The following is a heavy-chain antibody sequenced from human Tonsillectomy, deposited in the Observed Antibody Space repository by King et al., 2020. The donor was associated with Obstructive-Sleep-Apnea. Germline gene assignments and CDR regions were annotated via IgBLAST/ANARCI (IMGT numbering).Heavy chain of an antibody. CDR2: ISWNSGRI. V-gene: IGHV3-9*01. J-gene: IGHJ3*02. D-gene: IGHD4-17*01. Sequence: VQLVESGGGLVQPGRSLRLSCAASGFTFDDYAMHWVRQAPGKGLDGVSGISWNSGRIFYADSAKGRFTISRDNAKNSLYLQMNSLRAEDTALYYCAKGDPYGDYVAFDIWGQGTMVTVSS. CDR3: AKGDPYGDYVAFDI. CDR1: GFTFDDYA.